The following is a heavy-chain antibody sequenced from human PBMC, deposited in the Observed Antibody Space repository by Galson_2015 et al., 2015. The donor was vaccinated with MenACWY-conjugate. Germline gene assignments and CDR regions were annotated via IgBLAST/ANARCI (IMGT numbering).Heavy chain of an antibody. D-gene: IGHD2-15*01. V-gene: IGHV5-10-1*01. CDR3: ARRGLVGYALNSYYGMDV. J-gene: IGHJ6*02. CDR1: GFSFTSYW. CDR2: IDPSDSYT. Sequence: QSGAEVKKPGESLGISCKGSGFSFTSYWISWVRQMPGKGLEWMGRIDPSDSYTNYSPSFQGHVPISADKSVRTAYLPWSSLKASDTAIYYWARRGLVGYALNSYYGMDVWGQGTTVTVSS.